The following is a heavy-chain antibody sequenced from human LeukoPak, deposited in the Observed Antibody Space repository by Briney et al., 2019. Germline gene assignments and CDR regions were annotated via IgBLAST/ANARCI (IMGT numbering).Heavy chain of an antibody. Sequence: SETLSLTCAVYGGSFSGYYWSWIRQPPGKGLEWIGEINHSGSTNYNPSLMSRVTISVDTSKNQFSLKLSSVTAADTAVYYCARGPDMVRGVRFDYWGQGTLVTVSS. CDR1: GGSFSGYY. D-gene: IGHD3-10*01. CDR3: ARGPDMVRGVRFDY. CDR2: INHSGST. V-gene: IGHV4-34*01. J-gene: IGHJ4*02.